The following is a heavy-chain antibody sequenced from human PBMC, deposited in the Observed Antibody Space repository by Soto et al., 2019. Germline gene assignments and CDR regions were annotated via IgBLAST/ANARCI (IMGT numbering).Heavy chain of an antibody. CDR1: GGTFSSSA. CDR3: VICPGRDGYHSKYHL. J-gene: IGHJ1*01. CDR2: IIPIFGTS. Sequence: VASVKVSCKASGGTFSSSAISWVRQAPGQGLEWMGGIIPIFGTSNCAQKFQGRVTITADESTSTASMELTGLRSEDTALYYCVICPGRDGYHSKYHLWGQGSLVTVSS. V-gene: IGHV1-69*13. D-gene: IGHD5-12*01.